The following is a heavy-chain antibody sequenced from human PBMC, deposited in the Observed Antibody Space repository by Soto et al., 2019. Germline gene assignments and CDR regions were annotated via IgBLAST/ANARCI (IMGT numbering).Heavy chain of an antibody. CDR2: IYSIGST. J-gene: IGHJ6*02. CDR1: GCSISSSSY. CDR3: IRRSRYSTDV. V-gene: IGHV4-39*01. D-gene: IGHD6-13*01. Sequence: LQLQESGPGLVKPSETLSPTCTVPGCSISSSSYWGWISQPPGKGLEWIGSIYSIGSTYYNPSLKSRVTISVDTSKNQFSLKLSSVPASDTAVYYCIRRSRYSTDVWCQGTTVTVSS.